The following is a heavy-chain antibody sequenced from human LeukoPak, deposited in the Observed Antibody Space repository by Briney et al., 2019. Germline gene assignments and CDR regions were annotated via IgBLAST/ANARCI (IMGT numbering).Heavy chain of an antibody. Sequence: PSETLSLTCTVSGGSISSYYWSWIRQPPGKGLEWVSSISGSGDNTYYAESVKGRFTISRDNSKNTLFLQMNSLRAEDTAVFYCAKRSGYTTGWFFDFWGQGTLVTVSS. CDR2: ISGSGDNT. D-gene: IGHD6-19*01. CDR3: AKRSGYTTGWFFDF. CDR1: GGSISSYY. J-gene: IGHJ4*02. V-gene: IGHV3-23*01.